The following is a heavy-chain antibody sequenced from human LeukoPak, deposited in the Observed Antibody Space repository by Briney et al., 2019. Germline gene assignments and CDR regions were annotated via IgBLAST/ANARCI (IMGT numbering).Heavy chain of an antibody. Sequence: SETLPLTCAVYGGSFSGYYWSWIRQPPGKGLEWIGESNHSGSTNYNPSLKSRVTISVDTSKSPFSLKLSSVTAADTAVYYCARVNWYYYYYYMDVWGKGTTVTVSS. J-gene: IGHJ6*03. CDR1: GGSFSGYY. CDR3: ARVNWYYYYYYMDV. V-gene: IGHV4-34*01. CDR2: SNHSGST.